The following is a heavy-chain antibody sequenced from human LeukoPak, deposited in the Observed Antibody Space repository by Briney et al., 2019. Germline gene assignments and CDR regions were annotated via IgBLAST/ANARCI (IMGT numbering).Heavy chain of an antibody. CDR2: ISSSSSYI. Sequence: GRSLRLSCAASGFTFSSYSMNWVRQAPGKGLEWVSSISSSSSYIYYADSVKGRFTISRDNAKNSLYLQMNSLRAEDTAVYYCARDIYSNYYFDYWGQGTLVTVSS. D-gene: IGHD4-4*01. J-gene: IGHJ4*02. CDR1: GFTFSSYS. CDR3: ARDIYSNYYFDY. V-gene: IGHV3-21*01.